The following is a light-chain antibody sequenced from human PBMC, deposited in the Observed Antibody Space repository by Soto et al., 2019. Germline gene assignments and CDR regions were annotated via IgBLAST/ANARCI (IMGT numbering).Light chain of an antibody. V-gene: IGLV2-14*03. Sequence: QSALTQPASVSGSPGQSITISCTGTSSDVGRYNYVSWYQQHPGKAPQLIVYDVRNRPSGVSNRFSGSKSANTASLTISGLQVDDEADYYCSSYTTTSTVVFGGGTKVTVL. CDR3: SSYTTTSTVV. CDR2: DVR. CDR1: SSDVGRYNY. J-gene: IGLJ2*01.